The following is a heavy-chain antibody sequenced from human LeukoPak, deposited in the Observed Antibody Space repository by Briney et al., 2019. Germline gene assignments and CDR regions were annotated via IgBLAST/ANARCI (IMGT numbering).Heavy chain of an antibody. Sequence: PSETLSLTCAVYGGSFSGYYWSWIRQSPGKGLEWIGEINHSGSTNYNPSLKSRVTISVDTSKNQFSLKLSSVTAADTAVYYCARGLGDSSGYYSIIDYWGQGTLVTVSS. D-gene: IGHD3-22*01. V-gene: IGHV4-34*01. CDR1: GGSFSGYY. J-gene: IGHJ4*02. CDR2: INHSGST. CDR3: ARGLGDSSGYYSIIDY.